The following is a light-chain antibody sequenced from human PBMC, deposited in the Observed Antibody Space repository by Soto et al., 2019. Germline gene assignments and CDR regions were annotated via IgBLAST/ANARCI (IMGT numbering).Light chain of an antibody. CDR2: LNSDGSH. Sequence: QLVLTQSPSASASLGASVKLTCTLSSGHSSYAIAWHQQQPEKGPRYLMKLNSDGSHSKGDGIPDRFSGSSSGAERYLTISSLQSEDEADYYCQTWGTGIRVFGGGTQQTVL. CDR3: QTWGTGIRV. V-gene: IGLV4-69*01. J-gene: IGLJ2*01. CDR1: SGHSSYA.